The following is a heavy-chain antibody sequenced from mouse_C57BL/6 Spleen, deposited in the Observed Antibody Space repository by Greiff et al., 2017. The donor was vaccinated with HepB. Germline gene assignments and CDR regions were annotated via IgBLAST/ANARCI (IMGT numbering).Heavy chain of an antibody. CDR2: IYPGSGST. CDR1: GYTFTSYW. D-gene: IGHD1-1*01. J-gene: IGHJ2*01. Sequence: QVQLQQPGAELVKPGASVKMSCKASGYTFTSYWITWVKQRPGQGLEWIGDIYPGSGSTNYNEKFKSKATLTVDTSSSTAYMQLSSLTSEDSAVYYCARWDYGSSLFDYWGQGTTLTVSS. V-gene: IGHV1-55*01. CDR3: ARWDYGSSLFDY.